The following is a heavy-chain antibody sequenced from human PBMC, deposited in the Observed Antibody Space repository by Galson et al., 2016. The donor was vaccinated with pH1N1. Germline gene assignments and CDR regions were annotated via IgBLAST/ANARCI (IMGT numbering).Heavy chain of an antibody. D-gene: IGHD2/OR15-2a*01. CDR1: GYNFDRYW. J-gene: IGHJ4*02. V-gene: IGHV5-51*01. CDR3: ARQEFSDS. CDR2: IDPGDSDT. Sequence: QSGAEVKKPGESLKISCKGSGYNFDRYWIGWVRQMPGKGLEWMGIIDPGDSDTRYSPSFQGQVSISADKSISTAYLQWRSLKASDPAMYYCARQEFSDSWGQGTLVIVSS.